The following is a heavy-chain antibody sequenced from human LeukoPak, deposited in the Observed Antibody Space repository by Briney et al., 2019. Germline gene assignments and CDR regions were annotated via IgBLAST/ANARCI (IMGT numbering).Heavy chain of an antibody. J-gene: IGHJ6*04. V-gene: IGHV4-30-2*01. CDR3: ARGRANYYYYGMDV. CDR1: GGSISSGGYS. D-gene: IGHD1-26*01. Sequence: SETLSLTCDVSGGSISSGGYSWSWIRQPPGKGLGWIGYIYHSGSTYYNPSLKSRVTISVDRSKNQFSLKLSSVTAADTAVYYCARGRANYYYYGMDVWGKGTTVTVSS. CDR2: IYHSGST.